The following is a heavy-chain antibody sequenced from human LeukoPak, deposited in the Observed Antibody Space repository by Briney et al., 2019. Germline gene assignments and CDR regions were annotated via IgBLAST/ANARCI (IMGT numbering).Heavy chain of an antibody. V-gene: IGHV4-59*01. CDR3: ARGVSSGYFGY. CDR2: IYYSGST. J-gene: IGHJ4*02. Sequence: SETLSLTCTVSGGSFSSYYWTCIRQPPGKGLEWIGYIYYSGSTNYNPSLKSRVTISVDTSKNQFALKLTSVSAADTAVYYCARGVSSGYFGYCGQGTLVTVAS. CDR1: GGSFSSYY. D-gene: IGHD3-22*01.